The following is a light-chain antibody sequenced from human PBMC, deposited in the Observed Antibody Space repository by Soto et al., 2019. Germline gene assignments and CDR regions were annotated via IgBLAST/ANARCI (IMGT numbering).Light chain of an antibody. Sequence: DIQMTQSPSSLSASVGDRVTITCGASQSISSYLNWYQQKPGKAPKLLIYAASSLQSGVPSRFSGSGSGTDFTLTISSLQPEDFANYYCQQSYSTPLTFGPGTKVDIK. V-gene: IGKV1-39*01. CDR3: QQSYSTPLT. CDR2: AAS. CDR1: QSISSY. J-gene: IGKJ3*01.